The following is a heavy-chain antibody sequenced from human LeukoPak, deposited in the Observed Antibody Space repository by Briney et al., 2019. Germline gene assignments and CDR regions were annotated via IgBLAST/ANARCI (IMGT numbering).Heavy chain of an antibody. Sequence: GGSLRLSCAASGFTFSSYGMNWVRQAPGKGLEWVSYITGSISTIYYTDSVKGRFTISRDNAKNSVYLQMNSLRLEDTAVYYCARTGLGLYSFDYWGQGTLVTVSS. CDR2: ITGSISTI. CDR1: GFTFSSYG. V-gene: IGHV3-48*01. J-gene: IGHJ4*02. D-gene: IGHD3/OR15-3a*01. CDR3: ARTGLGLYSFDY.